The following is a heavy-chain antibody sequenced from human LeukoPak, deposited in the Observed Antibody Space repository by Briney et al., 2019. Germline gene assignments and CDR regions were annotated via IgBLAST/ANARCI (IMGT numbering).Heavy chain of an antibody. CDR2: ISSSSTNI. V-gene: IGHV3-21*01. Sequence: GGSLRLYCAASTFSFSDYSMNWVRQAPGKGLEWVSSISSSSTNIYYADSGRGRFTISRDNAKKSLYLKMNSLRAEDTAVYYCATSYGSGSYYDHYYYGMDVWGQGTTVTVSS. CDR3: ATSYGSGSYYDHYYYGMDV. J-gene: IGHJ6*02. CDR1: TFSFSDYS. D-gene: IGHD3-10*01.